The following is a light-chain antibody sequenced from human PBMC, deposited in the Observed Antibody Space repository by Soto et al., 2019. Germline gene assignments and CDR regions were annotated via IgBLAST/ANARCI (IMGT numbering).Light chain of an antibody. Sequence: EIVMTQSPATLSVSPGERATLSCRASQSVTSNLAWYQQKPGQAPRLLMYGVSTRATGIPARFGGSGSATEFTLTISRLQSEDFAVYYCQQYSQWPLSFGGETKVDIK. CDR1: QSVTSN. J-gene: IGKJ4*01. V-gene: IGKV3-15*01. CDR3: QQYSQWPLS. CDR2: GVS.